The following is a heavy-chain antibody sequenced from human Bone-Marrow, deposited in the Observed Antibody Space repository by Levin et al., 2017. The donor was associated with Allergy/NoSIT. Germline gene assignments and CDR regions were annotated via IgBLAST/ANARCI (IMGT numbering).Heavy chain of an antibody. CDR1: GFTFDDYA. Sequence: SLKISCAASGFTFDDYAMHWVRQAPGKGLEWVSGISWNSGSIGYADSVKGRFTISRDNAKNSLYLQMNSLRAEDTALYYCAKAGRAGYCSSTSCYRPRKTDYGMDVWGQGTTVTVSS. CDR3: AKAGRAGYCSSTSCYRPRKTDYGMDV. J-gene: IGHJ6*02. CDR2: ISWNSGSI. V-gene: IGHV3-9*01. D-gene: IGHD2-2*02.